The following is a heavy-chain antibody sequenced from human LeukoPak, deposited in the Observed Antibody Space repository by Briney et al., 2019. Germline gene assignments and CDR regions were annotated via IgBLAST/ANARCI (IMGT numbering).Heavy chain of an antibody. CDR1: GFTFSSYG. V-gene: IGHV3-30*02. J-gene: IGHJ3*02. D-gene: IGHD3-3*02. Sequence: GGSLRLSCAASGFTFSSYGMHWVRQAPGKGLEWVAFIRYDGSNKYYADSVKGRFTISRDNAKNSLHLQMNSLRAEDTAVYYCARDSISLGQAFDIWGQGTMVTVSS. CDR2: IRYDGSNK. CDR3: ARDSISLGQAFDI.